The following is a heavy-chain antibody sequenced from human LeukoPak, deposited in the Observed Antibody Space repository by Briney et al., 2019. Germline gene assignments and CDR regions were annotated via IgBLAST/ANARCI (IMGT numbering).Heavy chain of an antibody. J-gene: IGHJ6*04. CDR1: GGSFSGYY. CDR3: ARGLAWVVRGVIITPPDV. D-gene: IGHD3-10*01. V-gene: IGHV4-34*01. Sequence: SETLSLTCAVYGGSFSGYYWCWIRQPPGKGLEWIGEINHSGSTNYNPSLKSRVTISVDTSKNQFSLKLSSVTAADTAVYYCARGLAWVVRGVIITPPDVWGKGTTVTVSS. CDR2: INHSGST.